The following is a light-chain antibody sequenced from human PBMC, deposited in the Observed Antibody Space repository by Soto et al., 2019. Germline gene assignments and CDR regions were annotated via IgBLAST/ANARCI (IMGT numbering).Light chain of an antibody. CDR3: QEYNSAPLT. Sequence: DGQRTQSPSSLSAFVGDRVTITCRASQGIAPYLAWFQQKPGKVPKLLIYATSTLQSGVPSRFSGSGSGTDFTLTISSLQPEDVATYYCQEYNSAPLTVGGGTKVEIK. V-gene: IGKV1-27*01. J-gene: IGKJ4*01. CDR2: ATS. CDR1: QGIAPY.